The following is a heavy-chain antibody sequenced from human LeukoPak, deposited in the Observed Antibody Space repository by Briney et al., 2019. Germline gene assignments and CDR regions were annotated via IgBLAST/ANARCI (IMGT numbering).Heavy chain of an antibody. Sequence: PGGSLRLSCAASGFTFSSYAMSWVRQAPGKGLEWVSAISGSGGSTYYADSVKGRFTISRDNSKNTLYLQMNSLRAEDTAVYYCATAPCSSTNCYYFDYWGQGTLVTVSS. V-gene: IGHV3-23*01. CDR1: GFTFSSYA. CDR2: ISGSGGST. CDR3: ATAPCSSTNCYYFDY. J-gene: IGHJ4*02. D-gene: IGHD2-2*01.